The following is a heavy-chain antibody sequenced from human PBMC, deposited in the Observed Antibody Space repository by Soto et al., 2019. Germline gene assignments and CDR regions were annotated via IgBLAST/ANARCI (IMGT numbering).Heavy chain of an antibody. Sequence: EVQLVESGGGLVQPGGSLRLSCAASGFTFSSYWMHWVRQAPGKGLVWVSRINSDGSSTSYADSVKGRFTISRDNAKNTLYLQRNRLGAEDTAVYYCARTAGSRDKARHDYWGQGTLVTVSS. D-gene: IGHD1-26*01. CDR1: GFTFSSYW. J-gene: IGHJ4*02. CDR2: INSDGSST. V-gene: IGHV3-74*01. CDR3: ARTAGSRDKARHDY.